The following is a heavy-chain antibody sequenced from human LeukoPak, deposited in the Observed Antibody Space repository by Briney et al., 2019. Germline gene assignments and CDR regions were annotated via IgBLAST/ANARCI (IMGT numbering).Heavy chain of an antibody. D-gene: IGHD3-22*01. CDR2: IPYDGSDK. CDR1: GFTFNTYA. Sequence: PGRSLRLSCAASGFTFNTYAMHWVRQAPGKGLEWVALIPYDGSDKYYADSVKGRFTISRDNSKNTLYLQMNSLRAEDTAVYYCARSAHYYDISGFYSQFDYWGQGTLVTVSS. CDR3: ARSAHYYDISGFYSQFDY. V-gene: IGHV3-30*04. J-gene: IGHJ4*02.